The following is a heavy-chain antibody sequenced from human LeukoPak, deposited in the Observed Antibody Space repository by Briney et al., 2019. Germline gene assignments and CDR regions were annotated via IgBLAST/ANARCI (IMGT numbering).Heavy chain of an antibody. CDR2: IYYSGST. D-gene: IGHD6-13*01. CDR3: AKTPGIAAAGPWFDP. J-gene: IGHJ5*02. CDR1: GGSISSYY. V-gene: IGHV4-59*01. Sequence: SETLSLTCTVSGGSISSYYWSWIRQPPGKGLEWIGYIYYSGSTNYNPSLKSRVTISVDTSKNQSSLKLSSVTAADTAVYYCAKTPGIAAAGPWFDPWGQGTLVTVSS.